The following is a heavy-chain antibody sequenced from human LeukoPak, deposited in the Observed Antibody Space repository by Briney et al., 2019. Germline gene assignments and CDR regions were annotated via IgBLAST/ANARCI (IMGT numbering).Heavy chain of an antibody. J-gene: IGHJ3*02. Sequence: GSSVKVSCKASGGTFSSYAISWVRQAPGRGLEWMGGIIPIFGTANYAQKFQGRVTITADESTSTAYMELSSLRSEDTAVYYCARRYDILTGYSPDAFDIWGQGTMVTVSS. D-gene: IGHD3-9*01. CDR3: ARRYDILTGYSPDAFDI. CDR2: IIPIFGTA. V-gene: IGHV1-69*01. CDR1: GGTFSSYA.